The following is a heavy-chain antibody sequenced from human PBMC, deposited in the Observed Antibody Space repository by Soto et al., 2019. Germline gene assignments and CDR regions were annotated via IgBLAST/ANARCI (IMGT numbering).Heavy chain of an antibody. J-gene: IGHJ5*02. CDR3: ARTPPLYCSSTRCYAPFDP. V-gene: IGHV1-69*02. CDR2: IIPILGIA. CDR1: GGTFSSYT. D-gene: IGHD2-2*01. Sequence: QVQLVQSGAEVKKPGSSVKVSCKASGGTFSSYTISWVRQAPGQGLEWMGRIIPILGIANYAQKFQGRVTITADKSTSTAYMELSSLRSEDTAVYYCARTPPLYCSSTRCYAPFDPWGQGTLVTVSS.